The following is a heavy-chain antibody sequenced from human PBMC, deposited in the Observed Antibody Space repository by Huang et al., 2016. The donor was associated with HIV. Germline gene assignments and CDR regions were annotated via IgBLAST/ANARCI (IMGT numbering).Heavy chain of an antibody. CDR3: ARAVPTPNRFGVGGFDY. Sequence: EVQLVESGGGLVKPGGSLRLSCAASGFTFGSYSMNWVRQGPGKGVEWVSSISSSSSYIYYADSVKGRFTISRDNAKNSLYLQMNSLRAEDTAVYYCARAVPTPNRFGVGGFDYWGQGTLVTVSS. CDR2: ISSSSSYI. CDR1: GFTFGSYS. D-gene: IGHD3-3*01. J-gene: IGHJ4*02. V-gene: IGHV3-21*01.